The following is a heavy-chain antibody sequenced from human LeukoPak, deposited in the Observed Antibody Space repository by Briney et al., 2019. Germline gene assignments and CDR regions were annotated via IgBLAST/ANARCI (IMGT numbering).Heavy chain of an antibody. CDR2: IIPIFGTA. J-gene: IGHJ6*02. Sequence: ASVKVSCKASGGTFSSCAISWVRQAPGQGLEWMGGIIPIFGTANYAQKFQGRVTITADESTSTACMELSSLRSEDTAVYYCARVSATDYGMDVWGQGTTVTVSS. CDR3: ARVSATDYGMDV. CDR1: GGTFSSCA. V-gene: IGHV1-69*13. D-gene: IGHD4-17*01.